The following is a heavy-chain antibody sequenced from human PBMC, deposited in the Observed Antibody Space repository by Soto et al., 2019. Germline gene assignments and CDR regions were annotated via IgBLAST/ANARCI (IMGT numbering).Heavy chain of an antibody. D-gene: IGHD6-13*01. CDR1: GFTFSSYS. V-gene: IGHV3-48*01. CDR3: TRGGRSSSWQDY. J-gene: IGHJ4*02. Sequence: PGGSLRLSCAASGFTFSSYSMNWVRQAPGKGLEWVSYISSSSITIYYSDSVKGRFTISKDNAKNSLYLHMNSLRAEDTAMYYCTRGGRSSSWQDYWGQGTLVTVSS. CDR2: ISSSSITI.